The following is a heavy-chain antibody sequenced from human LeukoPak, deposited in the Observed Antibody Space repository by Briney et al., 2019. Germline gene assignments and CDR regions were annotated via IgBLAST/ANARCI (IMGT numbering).Heavy chain of an antibody. CDR1: GFTFSSYW. CDR3: ASSGSYRFDY. CDR2: ITASGTAM. Sequence: GSLRLSCAASGFTFSSYWMSWVRQAPGKGLEWVSHITASGTAMFYADSVKGRFTISRDNAKNSLYLQMNSLRDEDTAVYYCASSGSYRFDYWGQGTLVTVSS. V-gene: IGHV3-48*02. J-gene: IGHJ4*02. D-gene: IGHD1-26*01.